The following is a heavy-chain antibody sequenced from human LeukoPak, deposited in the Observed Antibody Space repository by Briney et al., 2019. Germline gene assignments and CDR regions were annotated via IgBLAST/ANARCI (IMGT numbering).Heavy chain of an antibody. Sequence: ASVKVSCKASGYTFTTYAMHWVRQAPGQRLEWMGWINAGNGNTKYSQKFQARVTITRDTSASTAYMELSSLTSEDTAVYYCARGRWSATTASYYLDFWGQGTLVTVSS. CDR2: INAGNGNT. D-gene: IGHD5-24*01. J-gene: IGHJ4*02. CDR3: ARGRWSATTASYYLDF. CDR1: GYTFTTYA. V-gene: IGHV1-3*01.